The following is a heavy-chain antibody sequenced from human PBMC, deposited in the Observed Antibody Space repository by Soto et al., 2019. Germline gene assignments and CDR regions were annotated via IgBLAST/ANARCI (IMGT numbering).Heavy chain of an antibody. D-gene: IGHD2-2*01. CDR3: AKDRLSHYYYGMDV. J-gene: IGHJ6*02. CDR2: ISYDGSNK. V-gene: IGHV3-30*18. Sequence: QVQLVESGGGVVQPGRSLRLSCAASGFTFSSYGMHWVRQAPGKGLEWVAVISYDGSNKYYADSVKGRFTISRDNSKNTLYLQMNSLRAEDTAVYYCAKDRLSHYYYGMDVWGQGTTVTVSS. CDR1: GFTFSSYG.